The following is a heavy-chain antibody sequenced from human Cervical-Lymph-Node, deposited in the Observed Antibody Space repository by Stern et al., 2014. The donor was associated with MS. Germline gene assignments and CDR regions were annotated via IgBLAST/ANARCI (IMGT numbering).Heavy chain of an antibody. D-gene: IGHD3-22*01. V-gene: IGHV4-61*01. J-gene: IGHJ4*02. CDR2: IYYSGST. CDR3: ASDSSGYYLSFDY. CDR1: GGSVSSGIYY. Sequence: QLQLQESGPGLVKPSETLSLTCTVSGGSVSSGIYYWSWIRPPPGKGLEWIGYIYYSGSTNYNPSLKSRVTISVDTSKNQFSLKLSSVTAADTAVYYCASDSSGYYLSFDYWGQGTLVTVSS.